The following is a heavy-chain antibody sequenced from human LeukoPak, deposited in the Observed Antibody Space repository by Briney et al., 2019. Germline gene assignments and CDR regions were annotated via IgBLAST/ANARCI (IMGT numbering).Heavy chain of an antibody. V-gene: IGHV3-48*03. CDR2: IRSSGSTI. J-gene: IGHJ3*02. CDR3: ARDYRPIFGMVNDAFDI. D-gene: IGHD3-3*01. CDR1: GFTFSISE. Sequence: GGSLTLSCALSGFTFSISETNSVRDAPGEGRGWGAYIRSSGSTIYYADSVKGRFTISRDKAKNSLYLQMTRLRAEDTALYSCARDYRPIFGMVNDAFDIWGQGTMVTVSS.